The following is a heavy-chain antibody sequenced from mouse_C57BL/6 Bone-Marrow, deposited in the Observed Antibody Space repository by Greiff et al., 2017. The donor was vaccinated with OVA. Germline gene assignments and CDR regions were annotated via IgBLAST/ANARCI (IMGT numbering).Heavy chain of an antibody. CDR3: ARDPGRGGTPFDD. J-gene: IGHJ2*01. CDR1: GFTFSSYA. D-gene: IGHD4-1*01. Sequence: EVKLVESGGGLVKPGGSLKLSCAASGFTFSSYAMSWVRQTPEKRLEWVATISDGGSYTYYPDNVKGRFTISRDNAKNNLYMQMSHLKSEDTAMYYCARDPGRGGTPFDDWGQGTTLTVSS. CDR2: ISDGGSYT. V-gene: IGHV5-4*01.